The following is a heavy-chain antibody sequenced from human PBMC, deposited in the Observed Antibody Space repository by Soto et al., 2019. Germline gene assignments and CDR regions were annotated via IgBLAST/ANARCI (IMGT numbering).Heavy chain of an antibody. CDR1: GVSISSSDYY. V-gene: IGHV4-39*01. J-gene: IGHJ4*02. Sequence: QLQLQESGPGLAKPSETLSLTCTVSGVSISSSDYYWGWIRQPPGKGLEWIGSIYYSGSSYYSPSFKGRAPTSLDTSSNQFSLKVCSVPAADTAVYYCARGSHSVWASNRHYYFDYWGQGALVTVSS. CDR2: IYYSGSS. CDR3: ARGSHSVWASNRHYYFDY. D-gene: IGHD3-16*02.